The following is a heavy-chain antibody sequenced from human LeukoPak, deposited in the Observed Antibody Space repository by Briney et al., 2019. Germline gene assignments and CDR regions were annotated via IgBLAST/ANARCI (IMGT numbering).Heavy chain of an antibody. D-gene: IGHD5-18*01. CDR2: ISWDGGST. CDR3: AKGRSGGYSYGSDY. V-gene: IGHV3-43D*04. J-gene: IGHJ4*02. CDR1: GFTFDDYT. Sequence: GGSLRLSCAAPGFTFDDYTMHWVRQAPGKGLEWVSLISWDGGSTYYADSVKGRFTISRDNNKKSLYLQMNSLRAEDTALYYCAKGRSGGYSYGSDYWGQGTLVTVSS.